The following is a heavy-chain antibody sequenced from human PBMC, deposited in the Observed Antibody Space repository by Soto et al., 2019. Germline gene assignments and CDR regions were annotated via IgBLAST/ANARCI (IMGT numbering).Heavy chain of an antibody. V-gene: IGHV3-23*01. CDR2: ISGSGVST. Sequence: PGGSLRLSCAASGFTFSSYAMSWVRQAPGKGLEWVSAISGSGVSTYYADSVKGRFTISRDNSKNTLYLQMNSLRAEDTAVYYCAKSPGMYYYDSSGCYHYDYWGQGTLVTVSS. J-gene: IGHJ4*02. CDR3: AKSPGMYYYDSSGCYHYDY. D-gene: IGHD3-22*01. CDR1: GFTFSSYA.